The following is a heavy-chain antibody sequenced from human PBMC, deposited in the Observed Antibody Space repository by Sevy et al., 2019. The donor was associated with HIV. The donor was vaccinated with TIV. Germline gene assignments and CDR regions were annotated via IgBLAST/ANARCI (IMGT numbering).Heavy chain of an antibody. J-gene: IGHJ4*02. CDR2: IYYNGHI. CDR1: GDSITSLY. V-gene: IGHV4-59*08. CDR3: AGENAWGRGYS. D-gene: IGHD1-26*01. Sequence: LMQASETLSLTCTVSGDSITSLYWNWIRQPPGKGLEWIANIYYNGHINYNPSLKSRVTLSLDTSKNQFSLRLSSVTAADTAMYYCAGENAWGRGYSWGQGTLVTVSS.